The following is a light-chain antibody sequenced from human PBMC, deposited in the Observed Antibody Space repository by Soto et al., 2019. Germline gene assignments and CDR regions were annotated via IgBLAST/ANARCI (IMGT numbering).Light chain of an antibody. V-gene: IGLV2-14*01. CDR1: SGEVGGYNY. CDR2: EVS. J-gene: IGLJ1*01. CDR3: TSYTSYSTLDV. Sequence: QSVLTQPASVSGSPGQSSRISCTGGSGEVGGYNYVSWYQQHPDKAPKLMIYEVSNRPSGVSNRFSGSKSGHTASLTISGLQSEDEADYFCTSYTSYSTLDVFGTGTKVTVL.